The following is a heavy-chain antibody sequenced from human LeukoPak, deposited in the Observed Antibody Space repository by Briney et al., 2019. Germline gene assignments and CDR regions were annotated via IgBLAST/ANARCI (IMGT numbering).Heavy chain of an antibody. J-gene: IGHJ4*02. CDR1: GYTFTSYG. D-gene: IGHD6-6*01. V-gene: IGHV1-69*13. Sequence: ASVKVSCKASGYTFTSYGISWVRQAPGQGLEWMGGIIPIFGTANYAQKFQGRVTITADESTSTAYMELSSLRSEDTAVYYCARDSDSSSSADYWGQGTLVTVSS. CDR3: ARDSDSSSSADY. CDR2: IIPIFGTA.